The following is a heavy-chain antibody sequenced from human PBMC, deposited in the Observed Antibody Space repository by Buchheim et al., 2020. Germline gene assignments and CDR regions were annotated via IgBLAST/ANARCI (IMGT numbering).Heavy chain of an antibody. D-gene: IGHD4-17*01. Sequence: EVQLLESGGGLVQPGGSLRLSCAASGFTFSSYAMSWVRQAPGKGLEWVSAISGSGGSTYYADSVKGRFTISRDNSKNTLYLQMNSLRAEDTAVYYCAKSPGYGDYEGGKNWFDPWGQGTL. J-gene: IGHJ5*02. CDR1: GFTFSSYA. V-gene: IGHV3-23*01. CDR3: AKSPGYGDYEGGKNWFDP. CDR2: ISGSGGST.